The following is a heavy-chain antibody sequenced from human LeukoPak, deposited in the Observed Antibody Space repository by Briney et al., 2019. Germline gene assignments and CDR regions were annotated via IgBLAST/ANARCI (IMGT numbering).Heavy chain of an antibody. D-gene: IGHD3-9*01. CDR2: ISGSGTST. CDR1: GFTFSNYA. Sequence: GGSLRLSCAASGFTFSNYAMSWVRQAPGKGLEWVSGISGSGTSTYYADSVKGRFTISRDNSKNTLCLQMNSLRAEDTAVYYCAKGSDDILTGYSPPFDYWGQGTLVTVSS. CDR3: AKGSDDILTGYSPPFDY. J-gene: IGHJ4*02. V-gene: IGHV3-23*01.